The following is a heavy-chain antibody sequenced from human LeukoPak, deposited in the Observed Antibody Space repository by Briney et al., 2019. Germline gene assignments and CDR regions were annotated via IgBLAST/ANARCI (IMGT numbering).Heavy chain of an antibody. CDR1: GFTFSSYA. V-gene: IGHV3-30-3*01. CDR3: ARDHGYSGDDY. Sequence: GGSLRLSCAASGFTFSSYAMHWVRQAPGKGLEWVAVISYDGSNKYYADSVKGRFTISRDNSKNTLYLQMNSLRAEDTAVYYCARDHGYSGDDYWGQGTLVTVSS. CDR2: ISYDGSNK. J-gene: IGHJ4*02. D-gene: IGHD5-12*01.